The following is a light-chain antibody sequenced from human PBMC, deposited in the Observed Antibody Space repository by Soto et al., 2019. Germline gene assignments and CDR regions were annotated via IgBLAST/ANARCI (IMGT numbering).Light chain of an antibody. CDR2: GAS. V-gene: IGKV3-20*01. CDR3: QQYGSSPLT. CDR1: QSVSSSS. Sequence: EIVLTQSPGTLSLSPGERATLSCRASQSVSSSSLAWYQHQPGQAPRLLVYGASSRATGIPDRFSGSGSGTDFTLTISRLEPEDFALYYCQQYGSSPLTFGQGTKV. J-gene: IGKJ1*01.